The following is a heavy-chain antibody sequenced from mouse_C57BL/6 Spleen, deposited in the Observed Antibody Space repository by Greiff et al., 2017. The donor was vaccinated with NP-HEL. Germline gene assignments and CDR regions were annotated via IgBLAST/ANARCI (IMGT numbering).Heavy chain of an antibody. CDR3: AREGVYPRYYFDY. V-gene: IGHV5-4*01. D-gene: IGHD2-10*02. CDR2: ISDGGSYT. J-gene: IGHJ2*01. Sequence: EVQLVESGGGLVKPGGSLKLSCAASGFTFSSYAMSWVRQTPEKRLEWVATISDGGSYTYYPDNVKGRFTISRDNAKNNLYLQMSHLKSEDTAMYYCAREGVYPRYYFDYWGQGTTLTVSS. CDR1: GFTFSSYA.